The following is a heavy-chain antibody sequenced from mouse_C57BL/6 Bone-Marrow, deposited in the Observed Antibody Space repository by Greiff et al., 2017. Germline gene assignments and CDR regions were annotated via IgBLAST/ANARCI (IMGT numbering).Heavy chain of an antibody. J-gene: IGHJ4*01. CDR2: IWTGGGT. Sequence: VQVVESGPGLVAPSQSLSITCTVSGFSLTSYAISWVRQPPGKGLEWLGVIWTGGGTNYNSALKSRLSISKDNSKSQVFLKMNSLQTDDTARYYCARIYYGNYLYYAMDYWGQGTSVTVSS. CDR3: ARIYYGNYLYYAMDY. D-gene: IGHD2-1*01. V-gene: IGHV2-9-1*01. CDR1: GFSLTSYA.